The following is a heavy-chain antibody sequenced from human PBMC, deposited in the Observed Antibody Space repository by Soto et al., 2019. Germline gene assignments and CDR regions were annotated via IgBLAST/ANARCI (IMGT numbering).Heavy chain of an antibody. CDR2: ISSSSSYI. J-gene: IGHJ3*02. CDR1: GFTFSSYS. Sequence: EVQLVESGGGLVKPGGSLRLSCAASGFTFSSYSMNWVRQAPGKGLEWVSSISSSSSYIYYADSVKGRFTISRDNAKNSLYLQMNSLRGEDTAVYYCARASGRYCSGGSCYSAAFDIWGQGTMVTVSS. V-gene: IGHV3-21*01. CDR3: ARASGRYCSGGSCYSAAFDI. D-gene: IGHD2-15*01.